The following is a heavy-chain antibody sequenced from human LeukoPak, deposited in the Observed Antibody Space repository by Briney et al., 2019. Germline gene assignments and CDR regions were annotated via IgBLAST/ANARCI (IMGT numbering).Heavy chain of an antibody. CDR2: ISASGVMT. D-gene: IGHD1-26*01. J-gene: IGHJ4*02. Sequence: GGSLRLSCAASGFTFNNYAMTWVRQAPGKGLEWVSSISASGVMTYYADSVKGRITVSRDKSKNSVYLQMSRLTAADTAVYYCAKDRSIGTYYTFDHWGQGTLVTVPS. CDR1: GFTFNNYA. CDR3: AKDRSIGTYYTFDH. V-gene: IGHV3-23*01.